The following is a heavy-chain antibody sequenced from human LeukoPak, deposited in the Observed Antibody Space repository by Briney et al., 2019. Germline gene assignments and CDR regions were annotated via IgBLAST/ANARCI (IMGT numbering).Heavy chain of an antibody. CDR3: VKDRWYDFWSGYRNYFDY. V-gene: IGHV3-64D*09. CDR2: ISSNGGST. CDR1: GXTFSSYA. J-gene: IGHJ4*02. Sequence: TGGSLRLSCSASGXTFSSYAMHWVRQAPGKGLEYVSAISSNGGSTYYADSVKGRFTISRDNSKNTLYLQMSSLRAEDTAVYYCVKDRWYDFWSGYRNYFDYWGQGTLVTVSS. D-gene: IGHD3-3*01.